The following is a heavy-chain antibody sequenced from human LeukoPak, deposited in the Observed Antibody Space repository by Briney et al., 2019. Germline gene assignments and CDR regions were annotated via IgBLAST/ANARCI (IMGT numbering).Heavy chain of an antibody. V-gene: IGHV3-30*18. CDR1: GLTFSSYG. CDR2: ILNDGIKK. Sequence: GGSLRLSCAASGLTFSSYGMHWVRQAPGKGLEWVAVILNDGIKKYYAESVKGRFTISRDNSKNTLYLQMNSLRVEDTAVYYCAKDLDSSGYSYWGQGTLVSVSP. CDR3: AKDLDSSGYSY. J-gene: IGHJ4*02. D-gene: IGHD3-22*01.